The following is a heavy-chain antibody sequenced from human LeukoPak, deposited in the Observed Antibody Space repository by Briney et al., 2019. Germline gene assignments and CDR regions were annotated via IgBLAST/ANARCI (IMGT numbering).Heavy chain of an antibody. CDR3: AKGNSGYDLWPR. CDR1: GFTFSSYS. CDR2: ISSLSGTI. Sequence: PGGSLRLSCAASGFTFSSYSMNWVRQAPGEGLEWVSYISSLSGTIYYADSVKGRFTISRDNSKNTLYLQMNSLRAEDTAVYYCAKGNSGYDLWPRWGQGTLVTVSS. D-gene: IGHD5-12*01. J-gene: IGHJ4*02. V-gene: IGHV3-48*01.